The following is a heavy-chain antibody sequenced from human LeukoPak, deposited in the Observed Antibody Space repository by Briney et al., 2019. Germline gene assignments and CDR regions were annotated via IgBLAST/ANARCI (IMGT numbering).Heavy chain of an antibody. D-gene: IGHD3-22*01. Sequence: GESLKISCKGSGYSFTSYWIGWVRQMPGKGLEWMGIIYPGDSETRYSPSFQGQVTIPADKSITTAYLQRSSLKASDTAMYYCARWVVMPSTYFDYWGQGTLVTVSS. CDR1: GYSFTSYW. CDR3: ARWVVMPSTYFDY. V-gene: IGHV5-51*01. CDR2: IYPGDSET. J-gene: IGHJ4*02.